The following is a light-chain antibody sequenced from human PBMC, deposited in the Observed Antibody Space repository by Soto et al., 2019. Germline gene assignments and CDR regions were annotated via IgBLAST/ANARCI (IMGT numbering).Light chain of an antibody. CDR3: SSYTSSSTWV. CDR2: EVS. V-gene: IGLV2-14*01. J-gene: IGLJ3*02. Sequence: QSALTQPASVSGSPGQSITISCTGTSSDVGGCNYVSWYQQHPGKAPKLMIYEVSNRPSGVSDRFSGSRSGNTASLTISGLQAEDESDYYCSSYTSSSTWVFGGGTKLTVL. CDR1: SSDVGGCNY.